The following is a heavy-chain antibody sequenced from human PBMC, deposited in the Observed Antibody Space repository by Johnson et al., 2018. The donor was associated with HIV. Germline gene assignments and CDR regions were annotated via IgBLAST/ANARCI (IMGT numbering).Heavy chain of an antibody. CDR1: GFTFSNYG. CDR2: ISYDGSYK. Sequence: QMQLVESGGGVVQPGRSLRLSCVVSGFTFSNYGMHWVRQAPGKGLEWVAVISYDGSYKYYTDSVRGRFSISRDNSENTVYLQMDSLTSEDTAVYYCASQRWKQGDAFDIWGQGTMVTVS. CDR3: ASQRWKQGDAFDI. J-gene: IGHJ3*02. V-gene: IGHV3-30*03. D-gene: IGHD4-23*01.